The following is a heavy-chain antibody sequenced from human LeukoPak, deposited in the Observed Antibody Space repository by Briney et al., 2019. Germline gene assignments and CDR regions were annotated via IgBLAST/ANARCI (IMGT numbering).Heavy chain of an antibody. Sequence: GGSLRLSCAASGFTFSSYEMNWVRQAPGKGLEWVSYISSSGSTIYYADSVKGRFTISRDNAKNSLYLQMNSLRAEDTAVCYCAREHPRDGYNYDYWGQGTLVTVSS. CDR1: GFTFSSYE. CDR3: AREHPRDGYNYDY. J-gene: IGHJ4*02. D-gene: IGHD5-24*01. CDR2: ISSSGSTI. V-gene: IGHV3-48*03.